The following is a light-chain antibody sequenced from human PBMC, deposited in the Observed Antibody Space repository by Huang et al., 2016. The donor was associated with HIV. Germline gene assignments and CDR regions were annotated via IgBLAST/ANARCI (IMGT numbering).Light chain of an antibody. J-gene: IGKJ1*01. CDR2: GAS. CDR1: QSVSSNY. V-gene: IGKV3-20*01. CDR3: QQYGSSPT. Sequence: EIVLTQSPGTLSLSPGERATLSCRASQSVSSNYINWYQQKPGQAPRLRIDGASSRATGIPDRFSGSGSGTDFTLTISRLEPEDFAVYYCQQYGSSPTFGQGTKVEVK.